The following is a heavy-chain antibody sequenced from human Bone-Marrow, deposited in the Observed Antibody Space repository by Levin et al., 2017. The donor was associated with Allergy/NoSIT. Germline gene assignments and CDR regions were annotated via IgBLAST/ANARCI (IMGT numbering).Heavy chain of an antibody. CDR3: AKDRNGIAAAGRYFDY. CDR1: GFTFSSYA. D-gene: IGHD6-13*01. Sequence: GGSLRLSCAASGFTFSSYAMSWVRQAPGKGLEWVSAISGSGGSTYYADSVKGRFTISRDNSKNTLYLQMNSLRAEDTAVYYCAKDRNGIAAAGRYFDYWGQGTLVTVSS. CDR2: ISGSGGST. J-gene: IGHJ4*02. V-gene: IGHV3-23*01.